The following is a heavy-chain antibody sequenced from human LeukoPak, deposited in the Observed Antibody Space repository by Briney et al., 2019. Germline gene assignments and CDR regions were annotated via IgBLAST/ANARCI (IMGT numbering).Heavy chain of an antibody. Sequence: SETLSLTCTVSGGSISSSSYYWGWIRQPPGKGLEWIGSIYYSGSTYHNPSLKSRVTISVDTSKNQFSLKLSSVTAADTAVYYCASMRWLQSPFDYWGQGTLVTVSS. J-gene: IGHJ4*02. CDR2: IYYSGST. CDR3: ASMRWLQSPFDY. CDR1: GGSISSSSYY. D-gene: IGHD5-24*01. V-gene: IGHV4-39*01.